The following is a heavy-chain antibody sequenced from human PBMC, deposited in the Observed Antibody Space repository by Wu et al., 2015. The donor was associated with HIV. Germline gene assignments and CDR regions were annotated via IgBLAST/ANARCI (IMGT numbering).Heavy chain of an antibody. V-gene: IGHV1-69*05. CDR3: AKTYARGWGYSSALDFFDN. J-gene: IGHJ4*02. CDR1: GGTFSSYV. CDR2: IIPLFRTA. D-gene: IGHD6-19*01. Sequence: QVQLVQSGAEVKKPGSSVKVSCKGSGGTFSSYVTSWVRQAPGQRLEWMGSIIPLFRTANYSQRFQGRLTITTDESMATAYMDLSSLRSDDTAIYYCAKTYARGWGYSSALDFFDNWGQGNPGHRLL.